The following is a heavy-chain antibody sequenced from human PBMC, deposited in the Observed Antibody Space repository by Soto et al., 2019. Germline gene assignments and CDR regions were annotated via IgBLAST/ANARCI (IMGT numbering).Heavy chain of an antibody. CDR3: AHYDYGTSDAFDI. V-gene: IGHV3-53*04. J-gene: IGHJ3*02. D-gene: IGHD5-12*01. CDR1: GFTVSSNY. Sequence: GGSLRLSCAASGFTVSSNYMSWVRQAPGKGLEWVSVIYSGGSTYYADSVKGRFTISRHNSKNTLYLQMNSLRAEDTAVYYCAHYDYGTSDAFDIWGQGTMVTVSS. CDR2: IYSGGST.